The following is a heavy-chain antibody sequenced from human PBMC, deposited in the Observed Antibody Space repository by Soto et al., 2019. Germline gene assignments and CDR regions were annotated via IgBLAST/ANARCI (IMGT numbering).Heavy chain of an antibody. CDR1: GGSISSYY. CDR3: ARYSALSHYYYYYMDV. J-gene: IGHJ6*03. D-gene: IGHD2-21*01. V-gene: IGHV4-59*01. Sequence: SETLSLTCTVSGGSISSYYWSWIRQPPGKGLEWIGYIYYSGSTNYNPSLKSRVTISVDTSKNQFSLKLSSVTAADTAVYYCARYSALSHYYYYYMDVWGKGTTVTVSS. CDR2: IYYSGST.